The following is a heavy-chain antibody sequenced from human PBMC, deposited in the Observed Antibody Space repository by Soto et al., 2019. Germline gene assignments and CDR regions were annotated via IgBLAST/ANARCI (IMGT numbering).Heavy chain of an antibody. J-gene: IGHJ4*01. D-gene: IGHD7-27*01. V-gene: IGHV1-8*01. Sequence: QVQLVQSGAEAKKPGASVKVSCKASGYTFTSFDINWVRQATGQGLEWLGWMTPNTGNTGYAQKFQGRITMTRDTSTSTAYMELNCLTYEDSAVYYCARNKWGTGEFAFWGHGTLVTVSS. CDR1: GYTFTSFD. CDR2: MTPNTGNT. CDR3: ARNKWGTGEFAF.